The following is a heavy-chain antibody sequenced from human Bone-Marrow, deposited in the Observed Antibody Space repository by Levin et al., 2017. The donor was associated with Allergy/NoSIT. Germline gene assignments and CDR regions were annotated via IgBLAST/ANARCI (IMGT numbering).Heavy chain of an antibody. V-gene: IGHV3-13*01. CDR3: ARVLVSSSGWFQYDY. J-gene: IGHJ4*02. CDR2: IKIAGGT. Sequence: GESLKISCAASGFTFSDYDMHWVRRVPGKGLEWVSGIKIAGGTYYADSVKGRFTISRENGKNSLYLQMDSLRAGDAAVYYCARVLVSSSGWFQYDYWGQGTLVTVSS. D-gene: IGHD6-19*01. CDR1: GFTFSDYD.